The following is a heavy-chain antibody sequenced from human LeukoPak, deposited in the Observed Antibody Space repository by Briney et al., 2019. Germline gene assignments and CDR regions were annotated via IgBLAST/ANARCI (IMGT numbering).Heavy chain of an antibody. V-gene: IGHV4-59*08. CDR3: ARYRAYSSSSPFDY. D-gene: IGHD6-6*01. J-gene: IGHJ4*02. Sequence: KTSQTLSLTCSVSSRSISSLYWSWIRQPPGKGLEWIGYIYYTGSTNYNPSLKSRVTMFVDMSKNQFSLRLSSGSGDDTVVYYCARYRAYSSSSPFDYWGQGTLVTVSS. CDR2: IYYTGST. CDR1: SRSISSLY.